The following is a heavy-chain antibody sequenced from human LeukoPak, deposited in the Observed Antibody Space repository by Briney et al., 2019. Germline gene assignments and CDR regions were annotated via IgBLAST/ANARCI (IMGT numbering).Heavy chain of an antibody. Sequence: GESLKISCKGSGDTFTTYRIVWVRQLPGKGLEWMGIIYTADSEITYSPSFQGQVTISADKSISTAYLQWSSLKASDTATYFCALFHRRGPSGWFYYFDYWGQGTLVTVAS. CDR2: IYTADSEI. CDR3: ALFHRRGPSGWFYYFDY. CDR1: GDTFTTYR. D-gene: IGHD6-19*01. V-gene: IGHV5-51*01. J-gene: IGHJ4*02.